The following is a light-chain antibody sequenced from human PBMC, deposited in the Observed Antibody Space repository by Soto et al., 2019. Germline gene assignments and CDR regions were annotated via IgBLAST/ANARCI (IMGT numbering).Light chain of an antibody. Sequence: QSVLTQPPSVSEAPGQRVTISCSGGSSNIGNNAVNWYQQLPGKAPKLLIYYDDLLPSGVSDRFSGSKSGTSASLTISGLQSVDEAEYYCATWDDSLNGVMFGGGTQLTVL. CDR1: SSNIGNNA. J-gene: IGLJ3*02. CDR2: YDD. V-gene: IGLV1-36*01. CDR3: ATWDDSLNGVM.